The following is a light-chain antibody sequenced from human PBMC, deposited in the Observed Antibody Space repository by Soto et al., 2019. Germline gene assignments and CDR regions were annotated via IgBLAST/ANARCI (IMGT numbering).Light chain of an antibody. CDR2: GAS. J-gene: IGKJ3*01. V-gene: IGKV3D-15*01. CDR3: QQYNNWPFT. Sequence: EIVMTQSPATLSVSPGERATLSCRASQSVSSNLAWYQQKPGQAPRLLIYGASTRATGIPARFSGSGSGTEFTLTISSLQSEDFAVYYVQQYNNWPFTFGPGTKVDI. CDR1: QSVSSN.